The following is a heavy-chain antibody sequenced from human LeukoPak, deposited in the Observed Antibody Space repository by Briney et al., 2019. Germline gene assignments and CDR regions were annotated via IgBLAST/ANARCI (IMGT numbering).Heavy chain of an antibody. CDR1: GYTFSNFG. V-gene: IGHV1-18*01. J-gene: IGHJ4*02. CDR2: ISGNNDNP. D-gene: IGHD6-13*01. CDR3: AREDHIQYSSSWSDY. Sequence: GASVTVSCKASGYTFSNFGINWVRQAPGQGLEWMGWISGNNDNPNYGQKFQGRFTVTTDSSTNTAYMELRNLRLDDTAVYYCAREDHIQYSSSWSDYWGQGTLVTVSS.